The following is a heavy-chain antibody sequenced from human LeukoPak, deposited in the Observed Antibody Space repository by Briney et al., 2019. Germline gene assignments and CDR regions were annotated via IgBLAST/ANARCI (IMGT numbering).Heavy chain of an antibody. J-gene: IGHJ4*02. CDR2: IYPGDSDT. CDR3: ARRGGSYYGTYYFDY. D-gene: IGHD1-26*01. CDR1: GYIFTSYW. Sequence: PGESLKISCKGSGYIFTSYWIGWVRKMPGKGLEWMGIIYPGDSDTRYSPSFQGQVTISADKSITTAYLQWSSLKASDTAMYYCARRGGSYYGTYYFDYWGQGTLVTVSS. V-gene: IGHV5-51*01.